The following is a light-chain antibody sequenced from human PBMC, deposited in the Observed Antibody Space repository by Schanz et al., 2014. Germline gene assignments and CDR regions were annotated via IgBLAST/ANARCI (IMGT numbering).Light chain of an antibody. CDR3: MQALQTLPIT. CDR2: LSS. Sequence: DIVMTQSPLSLPVTPGEPASISCRSSQSLLHSNGYNYLDWYLQKPGQSPQLLIYLSSNRASGVHDRFSASGSGTDFTLKISRVEADDVGIYYCMQALQTLPITFGQGTRLEIK. J-gene: IGKJ5*01. CDR1: QSLLHSNGYNY. V-gene: IGKV2-28*01.